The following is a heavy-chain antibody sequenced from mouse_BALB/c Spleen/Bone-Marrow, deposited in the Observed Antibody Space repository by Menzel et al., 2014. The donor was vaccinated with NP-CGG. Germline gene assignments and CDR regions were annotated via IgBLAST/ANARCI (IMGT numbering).Heavy chain of an antibody. J-gene: IGHJ2*01. Sequence: LKESGPELVRPGASVKLSCNSSGYTFTSYWMHLVKQRPGQALEWIGNIYPGTGSTNYDEKFKTKATLTVDTSSSTASMQLSSLTSEDSAVYYCARWLLLDYWGQAATLAVSS. CDR2: IYPGTGST. V-gene: IGHV1S22*01. D-gene: IGHD2-3*01. CDR3: ARWLLLDY. CDR1: GYTFTSYW.